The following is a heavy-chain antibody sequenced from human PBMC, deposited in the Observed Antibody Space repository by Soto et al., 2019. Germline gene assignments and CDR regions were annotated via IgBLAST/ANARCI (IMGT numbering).Heavy chain of an antibody. J-gene: IGHJ6*02. CDR1: GFTFSSYA. D-gene: IGHD3-10*01. Sequence: GGSLRLSCAASGFTFSSYAMSWVRQAPGKGLEWVSAISGSGGSTYYADSVKGRFTISRDNSKNTLYLQMNSLRAEDTAVYYCAKSPLWFGEFVYYGMDVWGQGTTVTVSS. CDR3: AKSPLWFGEFVYYGMDV. V-gene: IGHV3-23*01. CDR2: ISGSGGST.